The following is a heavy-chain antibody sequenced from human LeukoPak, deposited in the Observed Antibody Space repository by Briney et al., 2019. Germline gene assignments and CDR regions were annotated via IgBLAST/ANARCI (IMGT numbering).Heavy chain of an antibody. CDR3: ARHGVHWWEPPYFDY. CDR1: GYGFTSYW. CDR2: IYPGDSDT. Sequence: GEALKISFKGSGYGFTSYWIGWVRPMPGKGLEWMGIIYPGDSDTRYSPSFQGQVTISADKSISTAYLQWSSLKASDTAMYYCARHGVHWWEPPYFDYWGQGTLVTVSS. D-gene: IGHD1-26*01. V-gene: IGHV5-51*01. J-gene: IGHJ4*02.